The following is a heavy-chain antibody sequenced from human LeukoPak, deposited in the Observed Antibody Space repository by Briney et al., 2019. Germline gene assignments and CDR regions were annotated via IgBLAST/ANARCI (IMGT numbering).Heavy chain of an antibody. CDR2: IDPSDSYT. Sequence: GESLKISCKGSGYSFTSYWISWVRRMPGKGLEWMGRIDPSDSYTNYSPSFQGHVTISADKSISTAYLRWSSLKASDTAMYYCARHSSSSWYSNWFDPWGQGTLVTVSS. D-gene: IGHD6-13*01. J-gene: IGHJ5*02. CDR3: ARHSSSSWYSNWFDP. V-gene: IGHV5-10-1*01. CDR1: GYSFTSYW.